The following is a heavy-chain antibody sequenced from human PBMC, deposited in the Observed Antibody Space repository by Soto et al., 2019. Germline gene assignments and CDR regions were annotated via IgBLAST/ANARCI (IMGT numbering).Heavy chain of an antibody. CDR2: ISYDGINK. Sequence: GGSLRLSCAASGCTFNTYGMHWVRQAPGKGLEWVAAISYDGINKYYVDSVKGRFTISRDNSKNTLYVQMNSLRAEDTALYYCARSPQPTRGIHWYFDLWGRGILVTVSS. CDR1: GCTFNTYG. V-gene: IGHV3-30*03. J-gene: IGHJ2*01. CDR3: ARSPQPTRGIHWYFDL. D-gene: IGHD1-26*01.